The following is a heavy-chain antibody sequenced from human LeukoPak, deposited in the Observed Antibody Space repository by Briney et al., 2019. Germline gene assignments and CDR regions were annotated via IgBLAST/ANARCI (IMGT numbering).Heavy chain of an antibody. D-gene: IGHD3-10*01. Sequence: GGSLRLSCAASGFIFKSYWMSWVRQAPGKGLEWVANIKQDGSEENYVDSVRGRFTISRDNSKNTLYLQMNSLRAEDTAVYYCAKVYGSGSYWGYWGQGTLVTVSS. CDR3: AKVYGSGSYWGY. CDR2: IKQDGSEE. J-gene: IGHJ4*02. V-gene: IGHV3-7*03. CDR1: GFIFKSYW.